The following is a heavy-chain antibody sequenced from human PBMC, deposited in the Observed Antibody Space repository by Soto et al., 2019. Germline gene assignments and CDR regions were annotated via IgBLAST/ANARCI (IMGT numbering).Heavy chain of an antibody. CDR2: IIPIFGTA. V-gene: IGHV1-69*18. Sequence: QVQLVQSGAEVKKPGSSVKVSCKASGGTFSSYAISWVRQAPGQGLEWLGNIIPIFGTANYAQKFQGRGTITADESTSTAYMELSSLRSEDTAVYYCARTERNDDFWSGYPNYYYYGMDVWGQGTTVTVSS. D-gene: IGHD3-3*01. CDR3: ARTERNDDFWSGYPNYYYYGMDV. J-gene: IGHJ6*02. CDR1: GGTFSSYA.